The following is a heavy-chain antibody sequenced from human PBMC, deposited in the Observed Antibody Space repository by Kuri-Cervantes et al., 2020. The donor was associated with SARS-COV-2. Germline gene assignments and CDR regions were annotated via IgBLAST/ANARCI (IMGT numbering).Heavy chain of an antibody. J-gene: IGHJ4*02. V-gene: IGHV4-59*01. CDR1: GDSIRDYY. CDR3: ARSWVSVAARYGGFDN. D-gene: IGHD6-19*01. Sequence: SETLSLTCNVSGDSIRDYYWNWIRQSPGKGLEWIGYAYYSGITDYNPSLKSRVTISVHTSKNRFSLRLNSVTAADTAIYYCARSWVSVAARYGGFDNWGQGTLVTVSS. CDR2: AYYSGIT.